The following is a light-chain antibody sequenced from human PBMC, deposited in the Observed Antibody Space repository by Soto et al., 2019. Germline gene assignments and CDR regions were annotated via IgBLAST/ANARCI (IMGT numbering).Light chain of an antibody. CDR1: SSDVGGYNY. Sequence: QSVLTQPASVSGSPGQSITISCTGTSSDVGGYNYVSWYQQHPGKAPKLTIYEVSNRPSGVSNRFSGSKSGNTASLTISGLQAEDEADYYCSSYKSSSTLPFGTGTKVTVL. V-gene: IGLV2-14*01. J-gene: IGLJ1*01. CDR3: SSYKSSSTLP. CDR2: EVS.